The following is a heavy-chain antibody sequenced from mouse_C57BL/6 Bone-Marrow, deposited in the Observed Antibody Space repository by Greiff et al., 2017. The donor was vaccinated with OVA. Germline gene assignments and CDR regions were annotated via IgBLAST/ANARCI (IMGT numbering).Heavy chain of an antibody. CDR2: INPNNGGT. CDR1: GYTFTDYY. CDR3: ARDGRITTVVSPAMDY. V-gene: IGHV1-26*01. D-gene: IGHD1-1*01. J-gene: IGHJ4*01. Sequence: EVQLQQSGPELVKPGASVKISCKASGYTFTDYYMNWVKQSHGKSLEWIGDINPNNGGTSYNQKFKGKATLTVDKSSSPAYMELRSLTSDDSAVYDCARDGRITTVVSPAMDYWGQGTSVTVSS.